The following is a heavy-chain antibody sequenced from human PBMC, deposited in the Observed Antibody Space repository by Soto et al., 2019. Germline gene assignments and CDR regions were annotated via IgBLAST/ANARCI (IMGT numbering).Heavy chain of an antibody. CDR3: AKSRYSDSSGDFYDY. CDR1: GFSFTTYA. V-gene: IGHV3-30-3*02. CDR2: ISYDGSNI. J-gene: IGHJ4*02. Sequence: PGGSLRLSCAASGFSFTTYAMHWVRQAPGSGLEWVAVISYDGSNIYYADSVKGRFTISRGNSNNTLFLQMNSLRAEDTAVYYCAKSRYSDSSGDFYDYWGQGTLVTVSS. D-gene: IGHD3-22*01.